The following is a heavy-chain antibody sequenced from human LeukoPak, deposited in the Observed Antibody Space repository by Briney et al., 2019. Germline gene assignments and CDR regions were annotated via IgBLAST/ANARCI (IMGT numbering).Heavy chain of an antibody. CDR3: ARHEYSGSYLGPFDY. CDR1: GYSFTSYW. J-gene: IGHJ4*02. D-gene: IGHD1-26*01. V-gene: IGHV5-51*01. CDR2: IY. Sequence: GESLKISCKGSGYSFTSYWIGWVRQMPGKGLEWMGIIYSPSFQGQVTISADKSISTAYLQWSSLRASDTAMYYCARHEYSGSYLGPFDYWGQGTLVTVSS.